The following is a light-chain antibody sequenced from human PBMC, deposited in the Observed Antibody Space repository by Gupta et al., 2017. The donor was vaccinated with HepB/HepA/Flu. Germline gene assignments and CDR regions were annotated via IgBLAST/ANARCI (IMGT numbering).Light chain of an antibody. Sequence: EIVLTQSPDFQSVTPKEKVTITCRASQRIGSFLHWYQQKPQQSPKLLIKYASQSFSGVPSRFSGSGSGTDFTLTIKSLEAEDAATYYCQHRSNLPFTFGHGTKVDIK. V-gene: IGKV6-21*01. J-gene: IGKJ3*01. CDR2: YAS. CDR3: QHRSNLPFT. CDR1: QRIGSF.